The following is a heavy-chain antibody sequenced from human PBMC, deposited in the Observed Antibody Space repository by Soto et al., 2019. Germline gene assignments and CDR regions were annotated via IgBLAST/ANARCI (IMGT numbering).Heavy chain of an antibody. J-gene: IGHJ4*02. CDR3: ARGPVVVVSAPYYFDY. Sequence: QLQLQESGPGLVKPSQTLSLTCTVSGGSISSGHNYWSWIRQPPGKGLEWIGNIYYSGSTYYNPSLKSRVSISVDTSRDQFSLKLSSVTAADTAVYYCARGPVVVVSAPYYFDYWGQGTRVTVSS. CDR1: GGSISSGHNY. CDR2: IYYSGST. V-gene: IGHV4-30-4*01. D-gene: IGHD2-21*01.